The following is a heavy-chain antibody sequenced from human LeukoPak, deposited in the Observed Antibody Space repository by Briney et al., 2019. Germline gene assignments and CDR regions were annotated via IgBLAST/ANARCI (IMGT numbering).Heavy chain of an antibody. Sequence: GASVKISCKASGYTFTSYDIKWVRQATGQGLEWRGWMNTNSGNTGYAQKFQGRVTMTRNTSISTAYMELSSLRSEDTAVYYCAIGRISYHSSGFSAHIQHSGQGTLVTVSS. J-gene: IGHJ1*01. CDR1: GYTFTSYD. V-gene: IGHV1-8*01. CDR2: MNTNSGNT. D-gene: IGHD3-22*01. CDR3: AIGRISYHSSGFSAHIQH.